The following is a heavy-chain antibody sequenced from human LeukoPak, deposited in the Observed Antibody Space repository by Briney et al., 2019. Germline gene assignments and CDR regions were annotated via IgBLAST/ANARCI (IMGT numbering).Heavy chain of an antibody. J-gene: IGHJ4*02. CDR3: AKDVVTYYYDSSGYYPGDY. V-gene: IGHV3-21*04. Sequence: GGSLRLSCAASGFTFSSYSMNWVRQAPGKGLEWVSSISSSSSYIYYADSVKGRFTISRDNSKNTLYLQMNSLRAEDTAVYYCAKDVVTYYYDSSGYYPGDYWGQGTLVTVSS. CDR2: ISSSSSYI. D-gene: IGHD3-22*01. CDR1: GFTFSSYS.